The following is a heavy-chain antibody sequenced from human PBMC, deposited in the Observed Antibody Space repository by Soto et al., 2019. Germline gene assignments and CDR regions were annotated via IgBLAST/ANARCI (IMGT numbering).Heavy chain of an antibody. Sequence: SETLSLTCTVSGGSVSSGSYYWSWIRQPPGKGLERIGYIYYSGSTNYNPSLKSRVTISVDTSKNQFSLKLSSVTAADTAVYYCARDLGGYDFRNGMDVWGQGTTVTVSS. CDR2: IYYSGST. D-gene: IGHD5-12*01. V-gene: IGHV4-61*01. J-gene: IGHJ6*02. CDR1: GGSVSSGSYY. CDR3: ARDLGGYDFRNGMDV.